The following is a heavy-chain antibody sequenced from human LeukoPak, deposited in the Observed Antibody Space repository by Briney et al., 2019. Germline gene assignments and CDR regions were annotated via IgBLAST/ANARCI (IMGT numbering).Heavy chain of an antibody. J-gene: IGHJ4*02. Sequence: RRASVKVSCKASGYTFTGYYMHWVRQAPGQGLEWMGWINPNSGGTNYAQKLQGRVTMTTDTSTSTAYMELRSLRSDDTAVYYCARASHKSFIAAADYWGQGTLVTVSS. CDR2: INPNSGGT. CDR1: GYTFTGYY. D-gene: IGHD6-13*01. CDR3: ARASHKSFIAAADY. V-gene: IGHV1-2*02.